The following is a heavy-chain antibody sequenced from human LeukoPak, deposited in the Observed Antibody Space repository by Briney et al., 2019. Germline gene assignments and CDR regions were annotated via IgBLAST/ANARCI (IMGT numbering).Heavy chain of an antibody. CDR1: GFTFDDYT. Sequence: GGSLRLSCAASGFTFDDYTMHWVRQAPGKGLEWVSLISWDGGSTYYADSVKGRFTISRDNAKNSLYLQMNSLRAEDTALYYCAKDSYDYVWGSYRSLDYWGQGTLVTVSS. V-gene: IGHV3-43*01. D-gene: IGHD3-16*02. CDR2: ISWDGGST. CDR3: AKDSYDYVWGSYRSLDY. J-gene: IGHJ4*02.